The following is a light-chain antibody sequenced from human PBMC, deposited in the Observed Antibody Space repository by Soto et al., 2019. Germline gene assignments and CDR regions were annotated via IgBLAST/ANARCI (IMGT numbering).Light chain of an antibody. CDR1: QSVASSY. CDR3: QQYDSSPPKYT. V-gene: IGKV3-20*01. J-gene: IGKJ2*01. Sequence: EIVLTQSPDTLSLSPGERATLSCRASQSVASSYFAWYQQKPGQAHSLLIYGASNRATGIPDRFSGSGSGTDFTLTISRLEPEDFAVYYCQQYDSSPPKYTFGQGTKLEIK. CDR2: GAS.